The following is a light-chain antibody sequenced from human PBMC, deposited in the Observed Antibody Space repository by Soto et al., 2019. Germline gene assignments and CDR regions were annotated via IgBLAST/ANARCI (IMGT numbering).Light chain of an antibody. CDR2: DAS. Sequence: IVLTQSPVSLSLSPGERATLSCRASESISRSLAWYQQRPGQAPRLLMYDASNRATGIPQRFSGSGSGTDFTLTISSLQSEDFAVYYCQQYNNWPWTFGQGTKVDIK. V-gene: IGKV3-11*01. CDR1: ESISRS. CDR3: QQYNNWPWT. J-gene: IGKJ1*01.